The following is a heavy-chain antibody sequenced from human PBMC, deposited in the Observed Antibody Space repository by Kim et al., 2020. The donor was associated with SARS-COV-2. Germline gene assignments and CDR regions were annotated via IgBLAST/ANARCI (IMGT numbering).Heavy chain of an antibody. Sequence: SQTLSLTCAISGDSVSSNSAAWNWIRQSPSRGLEWLGRTYYRSKWYNDYAVSVKSRITINPDTSKNQFSLQLNSGTPEDTAVYYCARGYSFGYSSGWGLGGTVINWFDPWGQGTLVTVSS. CDR1: GDSVSSNSAA. D-gene: IGHD6-19*01. CDR2: TYYRSKWYN. V-gene: IGHV6-1*01. CDR3: ARGYSFGYSSGWGLGGTVINWFDP. J-gene: IGHJ5*02.